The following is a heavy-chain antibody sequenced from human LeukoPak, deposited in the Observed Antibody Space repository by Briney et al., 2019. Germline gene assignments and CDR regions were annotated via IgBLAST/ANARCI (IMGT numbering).Heavy chain of an antibody. CDR3: AKVTMVQGVENYYMDV. CDR1: GGTFSSYA. V-gene: IGHV1-69*05. Sequence: SVKVSCKASGGTFSSYAISWVRQAPGQGLEWMGGIIPIFGTANYAQKFQGRVTITTDESTSTAYMELSSLRSEDTAVYYCAKVTMVQGVENYYMDVWGKGTTVTVSS. D-gene: IGHD3-10*01. J-gene: IGHJ6*03. CDR2: IIPIFGTA.